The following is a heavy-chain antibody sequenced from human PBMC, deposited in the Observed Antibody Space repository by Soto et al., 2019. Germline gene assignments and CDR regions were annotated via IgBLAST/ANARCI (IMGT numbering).Heavy chain of an antibody. D-gene: IGHD6-6*01. Sequence: SETLSLTCTVSGGSISSYYWSWIRQPAGKGLEWIGRIYTSGSTNYSPSLKSRVTMSVDTSKNQFSLKLSSVTAADTAVYYCARDILAARYYYYYYGMDVWGQGTTVTVSS. J-gene: IGHJ6*01. CDR2: IYTSGST. CDR3: ARDILAARYYYYYYGMDV. CDR1: GGSISSYY. V-gene: IGHV4-4*07.